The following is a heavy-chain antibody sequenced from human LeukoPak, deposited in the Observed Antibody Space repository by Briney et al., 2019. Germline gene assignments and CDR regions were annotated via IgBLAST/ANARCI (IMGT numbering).Heavy chain of an antibody. D-gene: IGHD6-6*01. CDR2: INPNSGGT. Sequence: GASVKVSCKASGYTFTGYYMHWVRQAPGQGLEWMGWINPNSGGTNYAQKFQGRVTMTRDTSISTAYMELSRLRSDDTAVYYCARDSTLEYSSSPTFDYWGQGTLVTVSS. V-gene: IGHV1-2*02. CDR3: ARDSTLEYSSSPTFDY. J-gene: IGHJ4*02. CDR1: GYTFTGYY.